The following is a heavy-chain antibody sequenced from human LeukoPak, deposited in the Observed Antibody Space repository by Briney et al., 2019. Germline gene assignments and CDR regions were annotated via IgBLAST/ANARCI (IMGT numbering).Heavy chain of an antibody. V-gene: IGHV1-69*06. CDR3: ARIGDSSGRTTHYYFDY. CDR2: IIPIFGTA. J-gene: IGHJ4*02. D-gene: IGHD3-22*01. Sequence: GSSVKVSCKASGGTFSSYAISWVRQAPGQGLEWMGGIIPIFGTANYAQKFQGRVTITADKSTSTAYMELSSLRSEDTAVYYCARIGDSSGRTTHYYFDYWGQGTLVTVSS. CDR1: GGTFSSYA.